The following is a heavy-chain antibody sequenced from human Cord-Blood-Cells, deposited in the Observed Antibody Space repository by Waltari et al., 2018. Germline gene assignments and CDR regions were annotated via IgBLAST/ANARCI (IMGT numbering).Heavy chain of an antibody. CDR1: GCSLSRSY. Sequence: QVQLQESGPGLVKPSETLSLPCPVSGCSLSRSYWSWIRQPPGKGLEWIGDSYYSGSTNYNPSLKSRVTISVDTSKNQFSLKLSSVTAADTAVEYCARGGYYDGMDVWGQGTTVTVSS. V-gene: IGHV4-59*01. J-gene: IGHJ6*02. CDR2: SYYSGST. CDR3: ARGGYYDGMDV.